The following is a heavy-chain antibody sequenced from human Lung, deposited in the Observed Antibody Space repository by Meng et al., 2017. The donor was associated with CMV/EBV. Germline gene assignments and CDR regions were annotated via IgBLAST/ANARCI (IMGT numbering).Heavy chain of an antibody. Sequence: GESLKISCAASGFTFNKYSFHWVRQAPGKGLEWVSFISSASRSSTTSSNFIRYGDSVKGRFTISRDNAKNSVYLQMNSLRAEDTAVYYCARCQLAEDYCGIDVWGQGXTVTVSS. CDR1: GFTFNKYS. V-gene: IGHV3-21*01. J-gene: IGHJ6*02. CDR3: ARCQLAEDYCGIDV. CDR2: ISSASRSSTTSSNFI. D-gene: IGHD2-2*01.